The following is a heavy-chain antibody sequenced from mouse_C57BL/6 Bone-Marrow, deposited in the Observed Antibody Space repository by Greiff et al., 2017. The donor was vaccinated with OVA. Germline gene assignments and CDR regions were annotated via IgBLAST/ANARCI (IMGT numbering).Heavy chain of an antibody. Sequence: DVMLVESGGGLVQPGESLKLSCESNEYEFPSHDMSWVRKTPEKRLELVAAINSDGGSTYYPDTMERRFIISRDNTKKTLYLQMSSLRSEDTALYYCASHSNYGYAMDYWGQGTSVTVSS. CDR2: INSDGGST. CDR1: EYEFPSHD. D-gene: IGHD2-5*01. V-gene: IGHV5-2*01. J-gene: IGHJ4*01. CDR3: ASHSNYGYAMDY.